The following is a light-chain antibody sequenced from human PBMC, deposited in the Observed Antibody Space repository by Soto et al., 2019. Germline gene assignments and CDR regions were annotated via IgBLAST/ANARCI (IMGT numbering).Light chain of an antibody. V-gene: IGKV3-15*01. J-gene: IGKJ1*01. CDR3: QQYNNWPWT. CDR1: QSVSSN. CDR2: GAS. Sequence: IVMTQSPATLSVSPGERATLSCRASQSVSSNLAWYQQKPGQAPRLLIYGASTRATGISASFSGSGSGTEFTLTISSLQSEDLAVYYCQQYNNWPWTFGQGTKVDI.